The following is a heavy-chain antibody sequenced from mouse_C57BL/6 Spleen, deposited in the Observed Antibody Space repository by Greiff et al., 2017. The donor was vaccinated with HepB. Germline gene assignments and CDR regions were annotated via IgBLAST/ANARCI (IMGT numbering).Heavy chain of an antibody. CDR1: GYTFTDYY. CDR2: INPNNGGT. D-gene: IGHD2-4*01. V-gene: IGHV1-26*01. CDR3: ARSLIYYDYDASFAY. Sequence: EVQLQQSGPELVKPGASVKISCKASGYTFTDYYMNWVKQSPGKSLEWIGDINPNNGGTSYNQKFKGKATLTVDKSSSTAYMELRSLTSEDSAVYYCARSLIYYDYDASFAYWGQGTLVTVSA. J-gene: IGHJ3*01.